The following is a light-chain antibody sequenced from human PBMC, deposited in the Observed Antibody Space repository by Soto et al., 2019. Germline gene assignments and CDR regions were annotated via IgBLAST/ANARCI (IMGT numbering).Light chain of an antibody. Sequence: QPVLTQPDSVSGSPGQSITISCSGTTSDVGIYNLVSWYQQHPGKAPKLVIYEVDKRPSGVSNRFSGSRSGNTASLTISGLQSEYEDDYYCSSYAGSRWVFGGGTKLTVL. CDR2: EVD. J-gene: IGLJ3*02. CDR3: SSYAGSRWV. CDR1: TSDVGIYNL. V-gene: IGLV2-23*02.